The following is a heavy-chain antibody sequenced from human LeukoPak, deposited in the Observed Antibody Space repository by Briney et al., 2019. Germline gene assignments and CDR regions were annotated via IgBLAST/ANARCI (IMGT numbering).Heavy chain of an antibody. D-gene: IGHD5-18*01. CDR3: ARHPIGTAMVSYFDY. CDR1: GYSISSGYY. CDR2: ISHSGSA. Sequence: SETLSLTCAVYGYSISSGYYWGWIRQPPGQGLEWIGTISHSGSAYYNPSLKSRVTISLDTSKNQFSLRLSSVTAADTAVYYCARHPIGTAMVSYFDYWGQGTLVTVSP. J-gene: IGHJ4*02. V-gene: IGHV4-38-2*01.